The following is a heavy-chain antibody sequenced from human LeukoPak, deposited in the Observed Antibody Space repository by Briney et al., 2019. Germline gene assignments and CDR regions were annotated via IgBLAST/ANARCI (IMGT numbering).Heavy chain of an antibody. J-gene: IGHJ5*02. V-gene: IGHV1-69*02. D-gene: IGHD1-1*01. Sequence: GASVKVSFKASGGSFTRHPFCWGRQAPGQGLEWVGMIILILERAAYARQYQGRVTITAEKTTNTVYLEVRDLASKATTVDYCARSPSLDHFDLWGEGTLVTVSS. CDR2: IILILERA. CDR3: ARSPSLDHFDL. CDR1: GGSFTRHP.